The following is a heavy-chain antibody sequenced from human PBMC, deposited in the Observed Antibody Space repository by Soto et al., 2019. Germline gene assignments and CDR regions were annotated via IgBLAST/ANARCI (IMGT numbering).Heavy chain of an antibody. D-gene: IGHD3-3*01. J-gene: IGHJ6*02. CDR2: IYHSGST. CDR1: GGSISSSNW. V-gene: IGHV4-4*02. Sequence: SETLSLTCAVSGGSISSSNWWSWVRQPPGKGLEWIGEIYHSGSTNYNPSLKSRVTISVDKSKNQFSLKLSSVTAADTAAYYCARTGDFWSGYSVNYGMDVWGQGTTVTVSS. CDR3: ARTGDFWSGYSVNYGMDV.